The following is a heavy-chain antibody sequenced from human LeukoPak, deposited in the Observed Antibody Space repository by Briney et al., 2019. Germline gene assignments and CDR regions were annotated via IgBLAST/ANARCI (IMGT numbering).Heavy chain of an antibody. CDR3: ASELGYCSSTSCYSSRFDP. V-gene: IGHV1-46*01. Sequence: ASVKVSCKASGYTFTGYYMHWVRQAPGQGLEWMGIINPSGGSTSYAQKFQGRVTMTRDMSTSTVYMELSSLRSEDTAVYYCASELGYCSSTSCYSSRFDPWGQGTLVTVSS. CDR2: INPSGGST. J-gene: IGHJ5*02. CDR1: GYTFTGYY. D-gene: IGHD2-2*01.